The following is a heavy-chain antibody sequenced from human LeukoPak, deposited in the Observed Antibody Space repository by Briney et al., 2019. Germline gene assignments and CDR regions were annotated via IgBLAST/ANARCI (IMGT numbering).Heavy chain of an antibody. CDR2: ISAYNGNT. CDR3: ATINDYVSGMDV. Sequence: ASVKVSCKASGYIFTSSGISWVRQAPGQGLEWMGWISAYNGNTNYAQKLQGRVTMTTDTSTSTAYMELRSLRSDDTAVYYCATINDYVSGMDVWGQGTTVTVSS. J-gene: IGHJ6*02. CDR1: GYIFTSSG. V-gene: IGHV1-18*01. D-gene: IGHD3-10*01.